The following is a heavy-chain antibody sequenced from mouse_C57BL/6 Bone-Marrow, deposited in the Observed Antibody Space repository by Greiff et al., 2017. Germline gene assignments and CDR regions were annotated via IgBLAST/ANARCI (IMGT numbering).Heavy chain of an antibody. CDR3: AKDGLFAY. CDR2: ISSGSSTI. CDR1: GFTFSDYG. V-gene: IGHV5-17*01. Sequence: EVQLMESGGGLVKPGASLKLSCAASGFTFSDYGMHWVRQAPEQGLEWVAYISSGSSTIYYADTVKGRFTISRDKAKNTLFLQMTSLRSEDTAVYYYAKDGLFAYWGQGTRVTVSA. D-gene: IGHD2-3*01. J-gene: IGHJ3*01.